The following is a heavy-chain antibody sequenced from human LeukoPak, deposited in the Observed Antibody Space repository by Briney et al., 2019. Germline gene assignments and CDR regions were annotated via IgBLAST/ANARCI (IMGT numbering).Heavy chain of an antibody. J-gene: IGHJ3*02. CDR1: GESLRNYC. CDR3: ARAPGAFDI. Sequence: SETLSLTCAVYGESLRNYCWSWIRQHPEKGLEWIGYIYYTGGTHYNPSLKSRLTISVDTSENQFSLKMRSVTAADTAIYYCARAPGAFDIWGQGTMVTVSS. V-gene: IGHV4-31*11. CDR2: IYYTGGT.